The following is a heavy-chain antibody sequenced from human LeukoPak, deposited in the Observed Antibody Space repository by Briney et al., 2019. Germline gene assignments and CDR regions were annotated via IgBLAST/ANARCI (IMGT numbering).Heavy chain of an antibody. V-gene: IGHV4-39*01. J-gene: IGHJ4*02. CDR1: GGSISSSSYY. Sequence: PSETLSLTCTVSGGSISSSSYYWGWIRQPPGKGLEWIGSIYYSGSTYYNPSLKSRVTISVDTSKNQFSLKLSSVTAAGTAVYYCFIAEQYSSGWYDNYWGQGTLVTVSS. CDR2: IYYSGST. D-gene: IGHD6-19*01. CDR3: FIAEQYSSGWYDNY.